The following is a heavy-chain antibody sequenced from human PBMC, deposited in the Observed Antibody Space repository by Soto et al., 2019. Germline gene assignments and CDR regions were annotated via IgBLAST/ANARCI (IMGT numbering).Heavy chain of an antibody. CDR3: ARGGQKRDFDY. CDR1: GGSFSGYY. Sequence: HSETLSLTCAVYGGSFSGYYWSWIRQPPGKGLEWIGEINHSGSTNYNPSLKSRVTISVDTSKNQFSLKLSSVTATDTAVYYCARGGQKRDFDYWGQGTLVTVSS. CDR2: INHSGST. J-gene: IGHJ4*02. V-gene: IGHV4-34*01.